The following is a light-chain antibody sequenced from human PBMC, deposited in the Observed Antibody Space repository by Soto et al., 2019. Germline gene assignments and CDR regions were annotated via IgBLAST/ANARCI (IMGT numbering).Light chain of an antibody. CDR3: QQRSDWPLS. V-gene: IGKV3-11*01. Sequence: ETVLTQSPATLSLSPGERATLSCRASQSVGTYLAWYQQKPGQAPRLLIYDASNRATGIPARFTGSGSGTDFTLTISSLKPEDFVVYYCQQRSDWPLSFGGGTKVEIK. CDR2: DAS. CDR1: QSVGTY. J-gene: IGKJ4*01.